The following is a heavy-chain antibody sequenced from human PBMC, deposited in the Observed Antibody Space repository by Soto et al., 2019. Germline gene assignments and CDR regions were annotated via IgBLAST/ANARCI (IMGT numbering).Heavy chain of an antibody. J-gene: IGHJ5*02. Sequence: GAFLKISCTGSGYSFTSYWIGWVRQMPEKVLEWRGIISPGDADTRYRPSFHGQVTISADKSISTAYLQWSSLKASDTAMYYCARQLPPTYSTGWYNYFDPWGHGTLVTVS. CDR2: ISPGDADT. CDR1: GYSFTSYW. V-gene: IGHV5-51*01. D-gene: IGHD6-19*01. CDR3: ARQLPPTYSTGWYNYFDP.